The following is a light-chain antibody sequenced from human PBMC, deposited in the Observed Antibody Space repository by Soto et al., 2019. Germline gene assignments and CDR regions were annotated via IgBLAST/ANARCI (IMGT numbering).Light chain of an antibody. J-gene: IGLJ1*01. CDR1: SSDVGGYDY. V-gene: IGLV2-14*01. Sequence: QSALTQPASVSGSPGQSVTISCTGTSSDVGGYDYVSWYQQHPGKAPKFMIYGVTNRPSGVSHRFSGSKSGNTASLTISGLQAEDEADYYCSSYTTTSTYVFGTGTKVTVL. CDR2: GVT. CDR3: SSYTTTSTYV.